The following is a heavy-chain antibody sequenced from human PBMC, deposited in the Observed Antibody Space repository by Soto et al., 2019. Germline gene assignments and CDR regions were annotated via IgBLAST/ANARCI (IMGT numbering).Heavy chain of an antibody. CDR3: AKDPPSSGYYYGYFPH. Sequence: QVQLVESGGGVVQPGRSLRLSCAASGFTFSSYGMHWVRQAPGKGLEWVAVISYDGSNKYYADSVKGRFTISRDNSQHTLYLQMNSLRAEDTAVYYCAKDPPSSGYYYGYFPHWGQGTLVTVSS. J-gene: IGHJ1*01. V-gene: IGHV3-30*18. D-gene: IGHD3-22*01. CDR1: GFTFSSYG. CDR2: ISYDGSNK.